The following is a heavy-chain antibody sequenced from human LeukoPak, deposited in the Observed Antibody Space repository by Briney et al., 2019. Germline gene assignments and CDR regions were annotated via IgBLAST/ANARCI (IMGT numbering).Heavy chain of an antibody. J-gene: IGHJ4*02. CDR1: GGSISSGGYY. D-gene: IGHD6-19*01. V-gene: IGHV4-31*03. CDR2: IYYSGST. Sequence: SETLSLTCTVSGGSISSGGYYWSWIRQHPGKGLEWIGYIYYSGSTYYNPSLKRRVTISVDTSKNQFSLKLSSVTAADTAVYYCARVLRGRIAVAGTFDYWGQGTLVTVSS. CDR3: ARVLRGRIAVAGTFDY.